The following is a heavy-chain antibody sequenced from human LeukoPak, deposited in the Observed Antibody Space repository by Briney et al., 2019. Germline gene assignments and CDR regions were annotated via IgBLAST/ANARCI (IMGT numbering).Heavy chain of an antibody. CDR1: GFTFSSYS. D-gene: IGHD3-3*01. Sequence: GGSLILSCAASGFTFSSYSMNWVRQAPGKGLEWVANINPDGSEKYCVDSVKGRFTKSRDNAKNALYLQMNSLRGDDTAVYYCARGVETGVDWFDPWGQGTLVTVSS. J-gene: IGHJ5*02. CDR3: ARGVETGVDWFDP. CDR2: INPDGSEK. V-gene: IGHV3-7*01.